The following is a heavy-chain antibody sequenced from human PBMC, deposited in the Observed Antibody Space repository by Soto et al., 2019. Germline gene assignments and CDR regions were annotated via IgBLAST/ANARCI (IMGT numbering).Heavy chain of an antibody. D-gene: IGHD3-22*01. V-gene: IGHV1-18*01. Sequence: ASVKVSCKASGYTFTSYGISWVRQAPGQGLEWMGWISAYNGNTNYAQKLQGRVTMTTDTSTSTAYMELRSLRSDDTAVYYCARDLGSYHYDSSASTDYWGQGTMVTVYS. CDR3: ARDLGSYHYDSSASTDY. J-gene: IGHJ4*02. CDR2: ISAYNGNT. CDR1: GYTFTSYG.